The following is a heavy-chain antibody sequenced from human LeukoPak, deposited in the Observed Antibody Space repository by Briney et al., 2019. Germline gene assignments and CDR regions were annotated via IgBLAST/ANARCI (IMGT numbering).Heavy chain of an antibody. J-gene: IGHJ2*01. D-gene: IGHD2-8*01. CDR2: IYYSGST. CDR3: ARTDIVLMVYAIVHFDL. CDR1: GXSISSGSDY. V-gene: IGHV4-39*01. Sequence: SETLSLTCTVSGXSISSGSDYWGWIRQPPGKGLEWIASIYYSGSTYYNPSLKSRVTISVDTSKNQFSLKLNSVTAADTAVYYCARTDIVLMVYAIVHFDLWGRGTLVTVSS.